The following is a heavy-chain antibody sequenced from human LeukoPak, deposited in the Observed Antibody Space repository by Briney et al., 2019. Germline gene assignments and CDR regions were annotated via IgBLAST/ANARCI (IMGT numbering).Heavy chain of an antibody. J-gene: IGHJ4*02. Sequence: PGRSVRLSCAASGFTFDDYAMHWVRQAPGKGLEWVSGISWNSGSIGYADSVKGRFTISRDNAKNSLYLQMNSLRAEDTALYYCAKDISKGPPRMTLDYWGQGTLGTVSS. V-gene: IGHV3-9*01. CDR1: GFTFDDYA. D-gene: IGHD2-21*02. CDR3: AKDISKGPPRMTLDY. CDR2: ISWNSGSI.